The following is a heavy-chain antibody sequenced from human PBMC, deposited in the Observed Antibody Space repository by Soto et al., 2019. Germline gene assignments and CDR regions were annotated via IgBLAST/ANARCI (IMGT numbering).Heavy chain of an antibody. Sequence: PGESLKISCKGSGYSFTSYWIGWVRQMPGKGLEWMGIIYPGDSDTRYSPSFQGQVTISADQSISTAYLQWSSLKALDTAMYYCAIFLVYSSSWVGEYMDVRGQGITVTVSS. CDR2: IYPGDSDT. J-gene: IGHJ6*02. V-gene: IGHV5-51*01. D-gene: IGHD6-6*01. CDR3: AIFLVYSSSWVGEYMDV. CDR1: GYSFTSYW.